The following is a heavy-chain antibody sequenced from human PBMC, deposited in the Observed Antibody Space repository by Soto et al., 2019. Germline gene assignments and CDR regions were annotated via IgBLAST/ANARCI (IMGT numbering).Heavy chain of an antibody. V-gene: IGHV4-59*01. CDR3: ARADSGYDQDYYYGMDV. CDR1: GGSISSYY. Sequence: SETLSLTCTVSGGSISSYYWSWIRQPPGKGLEWIGYIYYSGSTNYNPSLKSRVTISVDTSKNQFSLKLSSVTAADTAVYYCARADSGYDQDYYYGMDVWGQGTTVTVSS. J-gene: IGHJ6*02. CDR2: IYYSGST. D-gene: IGHD5-12*01.